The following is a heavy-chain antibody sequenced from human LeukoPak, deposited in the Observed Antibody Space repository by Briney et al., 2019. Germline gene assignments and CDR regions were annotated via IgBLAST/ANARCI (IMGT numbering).Heavy chain of an antibody. CDR2: ISGSGGST. CDR3: AKAKYCSGGSCYHRWHFDY. CDR1: GFAFSSYA. J-gene: IGHJ4*02. V-gene: IGHV3-23*01. D-gene: IGHD2-15*01. Sequence: PGGSLRLSCAASGFAFSSYAMSWVRQAPGKGLEWVSAISGSGGSTYYADSVKGRFTISRDNSKNTLYLQMNSLRAEDTAVYYCAKAKYCSGGSCYHRWHFDYWGQGTLVTVSS.